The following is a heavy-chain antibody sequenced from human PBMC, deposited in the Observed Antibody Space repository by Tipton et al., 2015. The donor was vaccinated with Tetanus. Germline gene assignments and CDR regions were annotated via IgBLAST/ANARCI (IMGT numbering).Heavy chain of an antibody. D-gene: IGHD4-23*01. Sequence: TLSLTCTVSGGSISSYYWSWIRQPAGKGLEWIGEINHSGSTNYNPSLKSRVTISVDTSKNQFSLKVSSVTAADTAVYYCATLTTVVTPRWYFDLWGRGTQVTVSS. CDR1: GGSISSYY. CDR3: ATLTTVVTPRWYFDL. CDR2: INHSGST. V-gene: IGHV4-34*01. J-gene: IGHJ2*01.